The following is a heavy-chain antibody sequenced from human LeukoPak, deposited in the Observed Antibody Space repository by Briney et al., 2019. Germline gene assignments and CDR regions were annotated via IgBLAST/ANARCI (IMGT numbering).Heavy chain of an antibody. CDR3: ARGGAARPDY. D-gene: IGHD6-6*01. CDR2: ISSSSSTI. CDR1: GFTFSSYG. Sequence: GGSLRLSCAASGFTFSSYGMHWVRQAPGKGLEWVSYISSSSSTINYADSVKGRFTISRDNAKNSLNLQMNSLRVEDTAVYYCARGGAARPDYWGQGTLVTVSS. J-gene: IGHJ4*02. V-gene: IGHV3-48*01.